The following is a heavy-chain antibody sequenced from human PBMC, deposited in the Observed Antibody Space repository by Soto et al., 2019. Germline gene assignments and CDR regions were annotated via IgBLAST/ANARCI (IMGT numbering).Heavy chain of an antibody. Sequence: ASVKVSCKASGYTFTSYGISWVRQAPGQGLEWMGWISAYNGNTNYAQKLQGRVTITADKSTSTAYMELSSLRSEDTAVYYCARGRGCSSTSCYDEYYYYYYMDVWGKGTTVTVSS. CDR2: ISAYNGNT. CDR3: ARGRGCSSTSCYDEYYYYYYMDV. D-gene: IGHD2-2*01. J-gene: IGHJ6*03. V-gene: IGHV1-18*01. CDR1: GYTFTSYG.